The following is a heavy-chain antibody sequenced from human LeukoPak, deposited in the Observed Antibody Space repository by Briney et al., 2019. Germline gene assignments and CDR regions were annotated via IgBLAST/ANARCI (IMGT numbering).Heavy chain of an antibody. CDR3: ARASSVADNYYYYYMDV. Sequence: PGGSLRLSCAASGFTFSSYGMHWVRQAPGKGLEWVAVVSYDGSNKYYADSVKGRFTISRDNSKNTLYLQMNSLRAEDTAVYYCARASSVADNYYYYYMDVWGKGTTVTVSS. J-gene: IGHJ6*03. D-gene: IGHD6-19*01. CDR1: GFTFSSYG. CDR2: VSYDGSNK. V-gene: IGHV3-30*03.